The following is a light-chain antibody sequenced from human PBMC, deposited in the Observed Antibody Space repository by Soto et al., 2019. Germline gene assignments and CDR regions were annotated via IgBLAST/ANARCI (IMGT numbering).Light chain of an antibody. CDR1: QAISSY. V-gene: IGKV1-9*01. CDR2: AAS. Sequence: DIQMTQSPSTLSGSVGDRVTITCRASQAISSYLAWYQQKPGRAPKLLIYAASTLQSGVPSRFSGSGSGTEFTLTISSLQPDDFATYYCQQYYSHRRTFGQGTKVDIK. J-gene: IGKJ1*01. CDR3: QQYYSHRRT.